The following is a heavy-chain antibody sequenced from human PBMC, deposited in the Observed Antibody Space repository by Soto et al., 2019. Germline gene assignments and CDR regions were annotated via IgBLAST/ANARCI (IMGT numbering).Heavy chain of an antibody. D-gene: IGHD3-10*01. Sequence: SDTLSLTCAVSGGSISSSNWWSWVRQPPGKGLEWIGEIYHSGSTNYNPSLKSRVTISVDTSKNQFSLKLSSVTAADTAVYYCARAPRGNYGYPSYFDYWGQGTLVTVSS. V-gene: IGHV4-4*02. J-gene: IGHJ4*02. CDR1: GGSISSSNW. CDR3: ARAPRGNYGYPSYFDY. CDR2: IYHSGST.